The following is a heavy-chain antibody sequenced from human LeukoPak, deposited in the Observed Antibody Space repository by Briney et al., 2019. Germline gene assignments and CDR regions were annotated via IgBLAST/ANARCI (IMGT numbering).Heavy chain of an antibody. CDR1: GLTVNNNY. D-gene: IGHD6-19*01. V-gene: IGHV3-53*05. Sequence: GGSLRLSCAASGLTVNNNYMNWVRQAPGKGLEWVSALYIGGNTYYADSVRGRFTISRDNSKNTLYLQMNSLRAEDTAVYYCAREPNSSGFYFDYWGQGTLVTVSS. CDR2: LYIGGNT. CDR3: AREPNSSGFYFDY. J-gene: IGHJ4*02.